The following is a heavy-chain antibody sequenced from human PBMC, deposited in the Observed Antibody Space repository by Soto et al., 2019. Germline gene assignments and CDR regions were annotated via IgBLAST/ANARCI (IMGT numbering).Heavy chain of an antibody. D-gene: IGHD4-17*01. J-gene: IGHJ1*01. V-gene: IGHV1-18*03. CDR2: ISAYNGNT. Sequence: QVQLVQSGAEVKKPGASVNVSCKESGYTFTSYGISWVRQAPGQGVEWIGWISAYNGNTNYAQKVQGRVTMTTDTSRRSAEEKPRSLRSAGVAVYDCSRDWLTTVTTLQEHWGQGTQATAPS. CDR3: SRDWLTTVTTLQEH. CDR1: GYTFTSYG.